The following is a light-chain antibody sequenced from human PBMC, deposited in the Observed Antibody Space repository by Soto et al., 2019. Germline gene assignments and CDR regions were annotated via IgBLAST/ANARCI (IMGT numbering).Light chain of an antibody. J-gene: IGKJ4*01. CDR1: QSVTRY. CDR3: QQSYVTLS. CDR2: AAS. Sequence: DIQMTQSPSSLSASVGDRVTITCRASQSVTRYLSWFQQKPGKAPKLLIYAASSVQSGVPSRFSGPGSGTDFTLTINSLQPEDVATYYCQQSYVTLSFGGGTTVEI. V-gene: IGKV1-39*01.